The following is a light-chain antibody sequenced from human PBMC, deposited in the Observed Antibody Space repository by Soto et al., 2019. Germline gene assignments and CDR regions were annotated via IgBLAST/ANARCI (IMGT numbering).Light chain of an antibody. J-gene: IGKJ1*01. CDR2: ASS. CDR3: QQYYSYPPT. V-gene: IGKV1-39*01. Sequence: DIQMTQSPSSLSASVGDRVTITCRASETISSYLNWYQQKPGNVPKRLISASSSLQSGVPSRFSGSGSGTDFTLTISCLQSEDFATYYCQQYYSYPPTFGQGTKVDIK. CDR1: ETISSY.